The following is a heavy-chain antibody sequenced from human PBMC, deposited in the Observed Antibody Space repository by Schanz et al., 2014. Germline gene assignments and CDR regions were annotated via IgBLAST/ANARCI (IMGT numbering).Heavy chain of an antibody. Sequence: QGQLVQSGAEVKKPGASVKVSCKASGYTFSSYGITWVRQAPGQGLEWMGWISDYNGHTTYAQKFQGRVTMSTDTSTTTVYLELKGLRSDDTAVYYCARGTTIITGCNFDAWVQGTMVTVSS. CDR3: ARGTTIITGCNFDA. V-gene: IGHV1-18*01. CDR2: ISDYNGHT. D-gene: IGHD3-9*01. CDR1: GYTFSSYG. J-gene: IGHJ3*01.